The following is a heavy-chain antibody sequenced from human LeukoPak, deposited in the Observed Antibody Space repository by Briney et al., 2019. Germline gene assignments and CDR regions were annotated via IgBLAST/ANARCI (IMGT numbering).Heavy chain of an antibody. Sequence: GGSLRLSCAASGFTFSSYSMNWVRQAPGKGLEWVSSITPTSSKTHIYYADSVKGRFTISRDNANNSLYLQMNSLRAEDTAVYYCARILYISGWSIDYWGQGALVTVSS. V-gene: IGHV3-21*06. J-gene: IGHJ4*02. D-gene: IGHD6-19*01. CDR3: ARILYISGWSIDY. CDR2: ITPTSSKTHI. CDR1: GFTFSSYS.